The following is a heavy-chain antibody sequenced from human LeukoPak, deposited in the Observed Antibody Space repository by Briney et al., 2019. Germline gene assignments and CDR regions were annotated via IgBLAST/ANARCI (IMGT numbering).Heavy chain of an antibody. J-gene: IGHJ6*03. D-gene: IGHD3-22*01. CDR2: IIPIFGTA. V-gene: IGHV1-69*05. CDR3: ARALVVPGFYYYYMDV. Sequence: SVKVSCKASGGTFSSYAISWVRQAPGQGLEWTGGIIPIFGTANYAQKFQGRVTITTDESTSTAYMELSSLRSEDTAVYYCARALVVPGFYYYYMDVWGKGTTVTVSS. CDR1: GGTFSSYA.